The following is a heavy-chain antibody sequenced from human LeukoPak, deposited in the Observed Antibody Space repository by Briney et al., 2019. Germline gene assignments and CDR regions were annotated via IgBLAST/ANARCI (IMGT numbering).Heavy chain of an antibody. V-gene: IGHV1-46*01. CDR2: INPSDGST. D-gene: IGHD3-10*01. Sequence: GASVKVSCKASGYTFSSYFMHWVRQAPGQGLEWMGIINPSDGSTSYARELQGRVTMTRDTSTGTVYMELSGLRSEDTAVYYCARVVGSMSSAFDIWGQGTMVTVSS. J-gene: IGHJ3*02. CDR3: ARVVGSMSSAFDI. CDR1: GYTFSSYF.